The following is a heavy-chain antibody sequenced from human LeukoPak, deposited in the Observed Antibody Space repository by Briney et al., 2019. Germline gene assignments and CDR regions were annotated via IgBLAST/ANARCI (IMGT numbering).Heavy chain of an antibody. D-gene: IGHD3-10*01. CDR1: GFTFSDYA. CDR3: AKNNNLEGVRGIPFDY. CDR2: ISYDGSNK. Sequence: GGSLRLSCAASGFTFSDYAMHWVRQAPGKGLEWVAIISYDGSNKYYADSVQGRFTISRDNSKNTLYLQMNSLRAEDTAVYYCAKNNNLEGVRGIPFDYWGQGTLVTVSS. V-gene: IGHV3-30-3*02. J-gene: IGHJ4*02.